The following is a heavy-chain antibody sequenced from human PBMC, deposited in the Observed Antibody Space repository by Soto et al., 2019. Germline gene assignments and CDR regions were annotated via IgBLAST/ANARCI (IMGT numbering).Heavy chain of an antibody. CDR1: GGTFSSYA. Sequence: SVKVSCKVSGGTFSSYAISWVRQAPGQGLEWMGGIIPIFGTANYAQKFQGRVTITADESTSTAYMELSSLRSEDTAVYYCARDTDSSGYYSSPRYYGMDVRGKGTTVTASS. CDR2: IIPIFGTA. V-gene: IGHV1-69*13. J-gene: IGHJ6*04. D-gene: IGHD3-22*01. CDR3: ARDTDSSGYYSSPRYYGMDV.